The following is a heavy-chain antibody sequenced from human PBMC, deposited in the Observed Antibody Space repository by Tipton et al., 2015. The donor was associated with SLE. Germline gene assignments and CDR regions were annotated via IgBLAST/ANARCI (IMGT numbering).Heavy chain of an antibody. J-gene: IGHJ4*02. D-gene: IGHD3-10*01. Sequence: SLRLSCAASGFTFSSYGMHWVRQAPGKGLEWVAVISYDGSNKYYADSVKGRFTISRDNSKNTLYLQMNSLRAEDTAVYYCAKDSPSGYGSGSYFHYWGQGTLVTVSS. CDR3: AKDSPSGYGSGSYFHY. CDR2: ISYDGSNK. CDR1: GFTFSSYG. V-gene: IGHV3-30*18.